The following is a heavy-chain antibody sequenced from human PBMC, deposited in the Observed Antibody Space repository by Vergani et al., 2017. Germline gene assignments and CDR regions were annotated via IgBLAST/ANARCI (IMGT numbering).Heavy chain of an antibody. CDR1: GYTFTSYY. V-gene: IGHV1-46*01. CDR3: ASPSGDSWNGGGAFDI. Sequence: QVQLVQSGAEVKKPGASVKVSCKASGYTFTSYYMNWVRQAPGHGLEWRGIINPSGGSTSYAQKFQGRVTMTRDRSTSTVYMVLSSLRSEDTAVYYCASPSGDSWNGGGAFDIWGQGTMVTVSS. J-gene: IGHJ3*02. CDR2: INPSGGST. D-gene: IGHD1-20*01.